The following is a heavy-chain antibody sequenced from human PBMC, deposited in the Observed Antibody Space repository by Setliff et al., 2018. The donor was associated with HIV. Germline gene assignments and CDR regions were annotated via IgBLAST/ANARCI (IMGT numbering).Heavy chain of an antibody. CDR2: ISAANGDT. CDR1: GYILNDYG. CDR3: AREVDDSFDI. D-gene: IGHD2-15*01. V-gene: IGHV1-18*01. Sequence: ASVKVSCKASGYILNDYGITWVRQAPGQGLEWMGRISAANGDTEYPEKLRGRGTMTIDRSTNTAYMELASLTSDDTAVYFCAREVDDSFDIWGQGTMVTVSS. J-gene: IGHJ3*02.